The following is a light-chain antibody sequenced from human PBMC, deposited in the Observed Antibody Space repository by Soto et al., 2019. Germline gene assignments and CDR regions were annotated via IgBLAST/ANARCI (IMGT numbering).Light chain of an antibody. CDR3: SSYAGSNNFVV. CDR2: EVS. CDR1: SSDVGGYNY. J-gene: IGLJ2*01. V-gene: IGLV2-8*01. Sequence: QSALTQPPSASGSPGHSVTISCTGTSSDVGGYNYVSWYQQHPGKAPKLMIYEVSKRPSGVPDRFSGSKSGNTASLTVSGLRAEDEADYYCSSYAGSNNFVVFGGGTKLTVL.